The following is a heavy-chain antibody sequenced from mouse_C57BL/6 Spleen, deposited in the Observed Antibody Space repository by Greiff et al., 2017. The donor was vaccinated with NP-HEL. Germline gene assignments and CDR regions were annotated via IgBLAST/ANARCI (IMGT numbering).Heavy chain of an antibody. D-gene: IGHD2-5*01. CDR3: VYYSNYRFAY. CDR1: GYTFTSYG. V-gene: IGHV1-81*01. Sequence: QVQLQQSGAELARPGASVKLSCKASGYTFTSYGISWVKQRTGQGLEWIGEIYPRRGNTYYNEKFKGKATLTADKSSSTAYMELRSLTSEDSAVYFCVYYSNYRFAYWGQGTLVTVSA. J-gene: IGHJ3*01. CDR2: IYPRRGNT.